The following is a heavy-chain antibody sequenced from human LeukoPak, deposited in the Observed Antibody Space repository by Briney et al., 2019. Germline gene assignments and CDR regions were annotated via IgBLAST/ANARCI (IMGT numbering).Heavy chain of an antibody. CDR3: ARGGAVERYCSSTSCYWVDAFDI. J-gene: IGHJ3*02. D-gene: IGHD2-2*01. Sequence: GESLKISCKGSGYSFTSYWLSWVRQMPGKGLEWMGRIDPSDSYTNYSPSFQGHVTISADKSISTAYLQWSSLKASDTAMYYCARGGAVERYCSSTSCYWVDAFDIWGQGKMVTVSS. V-gene: IGHV5-10-1*01. CDR1: GYSFTSYW. CDR2: IDPSDSYT.